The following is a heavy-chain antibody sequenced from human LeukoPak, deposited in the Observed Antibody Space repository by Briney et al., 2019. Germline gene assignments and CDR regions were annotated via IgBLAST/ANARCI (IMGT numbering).Heavy chain of an antibody. CDR3: AYGSGSYYDAFDI. J-gene: IGHJ3*02. CDR1: GFTVSSNY. D-gene: IGHD3-10*01. V-gene: IGHV3-53*01. Sequence: GSLRLSCAASGFTVSSNYMSWVRQAPGKGLEWVSVIYSGGSTYYADSVKGRFTISRDNSKNTLYLQMNSLRAEDTAVYYCAYGSGSYYDAFDIWGQGTMVTVSS. CDR2: IYSGGST.